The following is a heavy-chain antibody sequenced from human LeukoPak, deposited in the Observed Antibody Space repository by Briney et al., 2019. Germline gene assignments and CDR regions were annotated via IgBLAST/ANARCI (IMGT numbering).Heavy chain of an antibody. D-gene: IGHD6-13*01. CDR1: GFTFSSYG. CDR2: IWYDGSNK. J-gene: IGHJ4*02. Sequence: PGRSLRLSCAASGFTFSSYGMHWVRQAPGKGLEWVAVIWYDGSNKYYADSVKGRFTISRDNSKNTLYLQMNSLRAEDTALHYCAREYSSSWYDYWGQGTLVTVSS. V-gene: IGHV3-33*01. CDR3: AREYSSSWYDY.